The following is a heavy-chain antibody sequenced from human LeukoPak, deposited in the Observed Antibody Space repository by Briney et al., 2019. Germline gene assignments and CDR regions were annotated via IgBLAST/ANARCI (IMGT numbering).Heavy chain of an antibody. J-gene: IGHJ3*02. D-gene: IGHD2-21*01. Sequence: ASVKVSCKASGGTFSSYAISWVRQAPGQGLEWMGGIIPIFGTANYAQKFQGRVTITADESTSTAYMELRSLRSDDTAVYYCARDSDIVVVIAIDYDAFDIWGQGTMVTVSS. V-gene: IGHV1-69*13. CDR2: IIPIFGTA. CDR1: GGTFSSYA. CDR3: ARDSDIVVVIAIDYDAFDI.